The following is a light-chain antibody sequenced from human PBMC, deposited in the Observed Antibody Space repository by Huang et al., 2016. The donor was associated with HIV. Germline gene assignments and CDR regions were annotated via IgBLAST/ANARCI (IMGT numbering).Light chain of an antibody. CDR3: QQNYNTLFT. CDR2: AAS. CDR1: QSISRY. V-gene: IGKV1-39*01. Sequence: DIQMTQSPSSLSAFVGDRVNITCRASQSISRYLNWYQQKPGKAPKLLIYAASSLQSGVPSMFSGSGSGTDFTLTISSLQPEDFAGYYCQQNYNTLFTFGPGTKVDIK. J-gene: IGKJ3*01.